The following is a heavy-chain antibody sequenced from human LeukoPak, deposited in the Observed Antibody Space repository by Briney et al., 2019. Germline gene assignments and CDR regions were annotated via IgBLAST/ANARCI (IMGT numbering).Heavy chain of an antibody. CDR3: AREFEATGFWALDY. V-gene: IGHV3-74*01. J-gene: IGHJ4*02. CDR1: GFTFDDYA. CDR2: MNNDGRVI. Sequence: PGGSLRLSCAASGFTFDDYAMHWVRQAPGKGLVWVSRMNNDGRVISYADSVKGRFTISRDNAKNTLYLQMNSLRAEDTAVYYCAREFEATGFWALDYWGQGTLVTASS. D-gene: IGHD3-16*01.